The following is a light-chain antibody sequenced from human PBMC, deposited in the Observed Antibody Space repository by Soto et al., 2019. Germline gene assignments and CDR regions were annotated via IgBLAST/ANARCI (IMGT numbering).Light chain of an antibody. CDR1: QSVSSD. V-gene: IGKV3-11*01. CDR3: QQRNIWPPVT. J-gene: IGKJ5*01. CDR2: DAS. Sequence: EIVLTQSPATLSLSPGERATFSCRASQSVSSDLVWYQQKPGQAPRLLIYDASNRATGIPARFSGSGSGTDFTLTISSLEPEDSAVYYCQQRNIWPPVTFGHGTRLEIK.